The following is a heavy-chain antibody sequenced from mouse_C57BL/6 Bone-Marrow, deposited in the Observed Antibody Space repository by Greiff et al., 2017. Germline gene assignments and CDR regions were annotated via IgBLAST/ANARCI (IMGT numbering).Heavy chain of an antibody. CDR2: INYDGSST. CDR3: ARVYDRYFYSFDY. J-gene: IGHJ2*01. V-gene: IGHV5-16*01. Sequence: EVKLVESEGGLVQPGSSMKLSCTASGFTFSDYYLAWVRQVPEKGLEWVANINYDGSSTYYLDSLKSRFIISIDNAKNILYLHMSSLKSEYTATYYCARVYDRYFYSFDYWGQGTTLTVSS. D-gene: IGHD2-3*01. CDR1: GFTFSDYY.